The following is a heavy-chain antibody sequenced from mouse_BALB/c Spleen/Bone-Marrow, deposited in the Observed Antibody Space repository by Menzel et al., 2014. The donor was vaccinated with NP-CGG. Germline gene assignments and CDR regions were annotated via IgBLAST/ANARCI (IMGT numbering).Heavy chain of an antibody. CDR2: IDPENGNT. CDR3: ARGDGYAMDY. J-gene: IGHJ4*01. CDR1: GFNIKDYY. Sequence: EVKLVESGAEIVRPGALVKLSCKASGFNIKDYYMQWVKQRPEQGLEWIGWIDPENGNTIYDPKFQGKASITADTSPNTAYLQLSSLTSEDTAVYYCARGDGYAMDYWGQGTSVTVSS. V-gene: IGHV14-1*02. D-gene: IGHD2-14*01.